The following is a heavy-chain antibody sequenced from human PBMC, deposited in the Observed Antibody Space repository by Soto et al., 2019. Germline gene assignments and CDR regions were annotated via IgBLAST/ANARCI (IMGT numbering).Heavy chain of an antibody. V-gene: IGHV5-51*01. D-gene: IGHD4-17*01. J-gene: IGHJ5*02. CDR3: ARSSHSTLTTFDD. Sequence: PGESLKISCKGSGYGFTSYWIGWVRQMPGKGLEWMGIIYPGDSDTRYSPSFQGQVTISADKSISTAYLQWSSLKAADTAVYYFARSSHSTLTTFDDRGQRTPVTGSS. CDR1: GYGFTSYW. CDR2: IYPGDSDT.